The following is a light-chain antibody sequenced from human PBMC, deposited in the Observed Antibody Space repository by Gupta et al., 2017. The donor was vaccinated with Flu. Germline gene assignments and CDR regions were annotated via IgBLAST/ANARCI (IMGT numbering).Light chain of an antibody. V-gene: IGKV1-9*01. CDR2: AAS. Sequence: LTQSPSFLSASVGDRVTITCRASQGISSYLAWYQQKPGKAPKLLIYAASTLQSGVPSRFSGSGSGTEFTLTISSLQPEDFATYYCQHRWTFGGGTKVEIK. J-gene: IGKJ4*01. CDR1: QGISSY. CDR3: QHRWT.